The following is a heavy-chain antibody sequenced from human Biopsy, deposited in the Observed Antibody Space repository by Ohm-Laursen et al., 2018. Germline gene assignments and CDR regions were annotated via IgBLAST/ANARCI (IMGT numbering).Heavy chain of an antibody. CDR3: ARGSNEYGGLYFPH. J-gene: IGHJ1*01. CDR2: ISHTGYT. V-gene: IGHV4-59*11. Sequence: SETLSLTCTVSGGSFTSHYWNWIRQPPGQGLEWIGHISHTGYTSYKSSLKSRVTISLDTSRKHFSLRLTSLAAADTAVYYCARGSNEYGGLYFPHWGQGTLVTVSS. CDR1: GGSFTSHY. D-gene: IGHD4-23*01.